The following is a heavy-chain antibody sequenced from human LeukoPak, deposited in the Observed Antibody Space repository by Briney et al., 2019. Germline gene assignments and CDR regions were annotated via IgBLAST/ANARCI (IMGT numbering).Heavy chain of an antibody. J-gene: IGHJ6*02. Sequence: GGSLRLSCAASGFTFSNFGLSWVRQAPGKGLEWVSYISGSSDTIYYADSVKGRFTISRDNAQNSLYLQMNSLRDEDTAVYYCARADDYRNYYYGMDVWGQGTTVTVSS. CDR2: ISGSSDTI. CDR1: GFTFSNFG. CDR3: ARADDYRNYYYGMDV. D-gene: IGHD4-11*01. V-gene: IGHV3-48*02.